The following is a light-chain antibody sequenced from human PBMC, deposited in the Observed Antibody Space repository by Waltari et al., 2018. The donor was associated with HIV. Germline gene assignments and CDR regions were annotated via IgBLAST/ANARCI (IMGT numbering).Light chain of an antibody. V-gene: IGLV1-40*01. CDR3: QSYDISLNGWV. Sequence: QSVLTHPPPVSGAPGQRVTIACTGTSSNSGARDDSRWYQQLPGTAPKLLIYPNTNRPSGVPDRFSGSKSGTSASLAITGLQAEDEADYYCQSYDISLNGWVFGGGTKLTVL. CDR2: PNT. CDR1: SSNSGARDD. J-gene: IGLJ3*02.